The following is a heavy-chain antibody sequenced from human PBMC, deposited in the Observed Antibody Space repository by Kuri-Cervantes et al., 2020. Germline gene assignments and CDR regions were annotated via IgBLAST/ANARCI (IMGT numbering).Heavy chain of an antibody. CDR1: GGTFSSYA. CDR2: IIPIFGTA. D-gene: IGHD3-22*01. V-gene: IGHV1-69*06. J-gene: IGHJ5*02. Sequence: SVKVSCKASGGTFSSYAISWVQQAPGQGLEWMGGIIPIFGTANYAQKFQGRVTITADKSTSTAYMELRSLRSDDTAVYYCARDSSGYYSGWFDPWGQGTLVTVSS. CDR3: ARDSSGYYSGWFDP.